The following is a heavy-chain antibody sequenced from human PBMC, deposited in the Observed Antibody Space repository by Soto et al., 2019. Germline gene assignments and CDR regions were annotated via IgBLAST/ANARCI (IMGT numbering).Heavy chain of an antibody. J-gene: IGHJ5*02. V-gene: IGHV3-33*01. Sequence: QVQLVESGGGVVQPGRSLRLSCAASGFTFSSYGMHWVRQAPGKGLEWVAVIWYDGSNKYYADSVKGRFTISRDNSKNTLYLQMNSLRAEDTAVYYCARGRCLVTTFNCWFDPWGQGTLVTVSS. CDR3: ARGRCLVTTFNCWFDP. D-gene: IGHD4-17*01. CDR2: IWYDGSNK. CDR1: GFTFSSYG.